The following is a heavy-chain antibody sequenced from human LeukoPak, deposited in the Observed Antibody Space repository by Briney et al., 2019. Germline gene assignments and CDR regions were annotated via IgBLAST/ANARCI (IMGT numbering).Heavy chain of an antibody. CDR2: IYYSGTT. Sequence: SETLSLTCTVSGGSISSSSYYWGWIRQPPGKGLEWIGSIYYSGTTGYNPSLKSRVTISVDKSKNQFSLSLTSVTAADTAVYYCVRDTPGGSYGDYDYWGQGTLVTVSS. J-gene: IGHJ4*02. CDR3: VRDTPGGSYGDYDY. D-gene: IGHD4-17*01. CDR1: GGSISSSSYY. V-gene: IGHV4-39*07.